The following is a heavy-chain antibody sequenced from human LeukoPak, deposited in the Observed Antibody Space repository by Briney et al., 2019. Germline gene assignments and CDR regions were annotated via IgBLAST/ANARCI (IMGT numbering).Heavy chain of an antibody. J-gene: IGHJ6*02. Sequence: ASVKVSCKASGYTFTSYGISWVRQAPGQGLEWKGWISAYNGNTNYAQKLQGRVTMTTDTSTSTAYMELRSLRSDDTAVYYCARGFDWLSLDYYYYYGMDVWGQGTTVTVSS. CDR1: GYTFTSYG. CDR3: ARGFDWLSLDYYYYYGMDV. V-gene: IGHV1-18*01. D-gene: IGHD3-9*01. CDR2: ISAYNGNT.